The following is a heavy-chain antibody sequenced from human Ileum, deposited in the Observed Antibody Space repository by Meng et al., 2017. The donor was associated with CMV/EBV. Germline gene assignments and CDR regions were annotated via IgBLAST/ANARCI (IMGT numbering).Heavy chain of an antibody. J-gene: IGHJ4*02. D-gene: IGHD6-19*01. CDR3: AKDTLSGSSGWFDY. Sequence: SELTLSSYAMHWVRQAPGKGLEWVAVISYDGSNKYYADSVKGRFTISRDNSKNTLYLQMDSLRAEDTAVYYCAKDTLSGSSGWFDYWGQGTLVTVSS. CDR2: ISYDGSNK. CDR1: ELTLSSYA. V-gene: IGHV3-30*18.